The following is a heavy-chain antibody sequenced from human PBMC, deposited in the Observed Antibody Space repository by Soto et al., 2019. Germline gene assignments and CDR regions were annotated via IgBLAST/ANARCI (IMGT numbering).Heavy chain of an antibody. CDR3: ARGRAAAAYGMDV. CDR1: GDSVSSNSAA. J-gene: IGHJ6*02. D-gene: IGHD6-13*01. Sequence: SQTLALPCGSSGDSVSSNSAACNFIRQSPSRGLEWLGRTYYRSKWYNDYAVSVKSRITINPDTSKNQFSLQLNSVTPEDTAVYYCARGRAAAAYGMDVWGQGTTVTVSS. CDR2: TYYRSKWYN. V-gene: IGHV6-1*01.